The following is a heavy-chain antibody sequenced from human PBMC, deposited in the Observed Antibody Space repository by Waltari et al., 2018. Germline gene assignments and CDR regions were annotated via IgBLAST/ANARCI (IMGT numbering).Heavy chain of an antibody. V-gene: IGHV4-59*12. CDR3: ARDVGPPKGGRRGPKFDY. D-gene: IGHD1-26*01. J-gene: IGHJ4*02. Sequence: QVQLQESGPGLVKPSETLSLTCAVSGDSISNTYYWTWVGQPPGKGLEWIGDIHGTKTPTYYTPSLKSRVTVSKDTSKNQFFLKLTSVTAADAAVYYGARDVGPPKGGRRGPKFDYWGRGVLVTVSS. CDR2: IHGTKTPT. CDR1: GDSISNTYY.